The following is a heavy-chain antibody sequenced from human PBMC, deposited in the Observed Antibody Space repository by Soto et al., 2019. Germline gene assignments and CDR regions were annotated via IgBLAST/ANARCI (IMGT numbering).Heavy chain of an antibody. D-gene: IGHD1-1*01. Sequence: GGPLRLSCAASGFTFSRYSMNWVRQAPGKGLEWVSSISSSSSYIYYADSVKGRFTISRDNAKNSLYLQMNSLRAEDTAVYYCAGGTTGAANYYYYYGMDVWGQGTTVTFSS. CDR2: ISSSSSYI. V-gene: IGHV3-21*01. J-gene: IGHJ6*02. CDR3: AGGTTGAANYYYYYGMDV. CDR1: GFTFSRYS.